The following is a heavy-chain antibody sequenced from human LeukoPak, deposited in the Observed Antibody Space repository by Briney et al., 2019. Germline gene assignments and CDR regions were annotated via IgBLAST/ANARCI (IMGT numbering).Heavy chain of an antibody. J-gene: IGHJ4*02. CDR3: TTHSGYSYASY. D-gene: IGHD5-18*01. CDR2: IKSKTDGGTT. Sequence: KPGGFLRLSCAASGFTFSNAWMSWVRQAPGKGLEWVGRIKSKTDGGTTDYAAPVKGRFTISRDDSKNTLYLQMNSLRTEDTAVYYCTTHSGYSYASYWGQGTLVTVSS. CDR1: GFTFSNAW. V-gene: IGHV3-15*01.